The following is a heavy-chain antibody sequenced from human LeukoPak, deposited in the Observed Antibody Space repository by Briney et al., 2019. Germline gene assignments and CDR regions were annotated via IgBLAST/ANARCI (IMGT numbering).Heavy chain of an antibody. D-gene: IGHD6-19*01. V-gene: IGHV3-15*01. J-gene: IGHJ4*02. CDR3: TTDRAAVAAPGDY. Sequence: GGSLRLSCAASGFTFSNAWMSWVRQAPGKGLEWVGRIKSKTDGGTTDYAAPVKGRFTISRDDSKNTLYLQMNSLKTEDTAVYYCTTDRAAVAAPGDYWGQGTLVTVSS. CDR2: IKSKTDGGTT. CDR1: GFTFSNAW.